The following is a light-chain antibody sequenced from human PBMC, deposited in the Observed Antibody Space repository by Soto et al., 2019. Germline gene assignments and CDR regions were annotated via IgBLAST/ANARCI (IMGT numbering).Light chain of an antibody. J-gene: IGLJ1*01. Sequence: QSALTQPASVSGSPGQSITISCTGTSSDVGSYNLVSWYQQHPGKAPKLLIYEGSKRPSGVSDRFSGSKSGNTASLTISGLQAEDEADYYCCSYAGSRTYVFGTRTKLTVL. CDR3: CSYAGSRTYV. CDR2: EGS. V-gene: IGLV2-23*01. CDR1: SSDVGSYNL.